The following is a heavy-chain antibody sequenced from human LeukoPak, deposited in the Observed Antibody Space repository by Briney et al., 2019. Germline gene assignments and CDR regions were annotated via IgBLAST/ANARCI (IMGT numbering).Heavy chain of an antibody. V-gene: IGHV1-24*01. J-gene: IGHJ6*03. D-gene: IGHD3-10*01. CDR1: GYTLTELS. CDR2: FDPEDGET. CDR3: ATQSSYGSGYYMDV. Sequence: GAPVKVSCKVSGYTLTELSMHWVRQAPGKGLEWMGGFDPEDGETIYAQKFQGRVTMTEDTSTDTAYMELSSLRSEDTAVYYCATQSSYGSGYYMDVWGKGTTVTVSS.